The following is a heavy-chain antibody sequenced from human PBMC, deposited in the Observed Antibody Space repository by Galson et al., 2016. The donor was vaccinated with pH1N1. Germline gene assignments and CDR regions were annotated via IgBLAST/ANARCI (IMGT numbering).Heavy chain of an antibody. CDR2: IHYSGTT. D-gene: IGHD2-8*01. J-gene: IGHJ4*02. CDR3: ARAGGILYDFDY. V-gene: IGHV4-39*07. Sequence: SETLSLTCSVSGGSISSETYYWGWIRQPPGKGLEWIGGIHYSGTTYHNPSLKSRVTLSVDTSKNQFSLNVTTVTAADPAVYYCARAGGILYDFDYWGQGSLVTVTS. CDR1: GGSISSETYY.